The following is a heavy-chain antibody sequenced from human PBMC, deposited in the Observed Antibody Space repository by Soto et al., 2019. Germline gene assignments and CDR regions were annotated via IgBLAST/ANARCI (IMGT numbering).Heavy chain of an antibody. CDR1: GYTFTTYD. CDR2: SSTYNGNR. D-gene: IGHD3-16*01. V-gene: IGHV1-18*01. CDR3: ARGEYFDY. Sequence: QVQLVQSGAEVKKPGASVKVSCKASGYTFTTYDISWVRQAPGQGLEWMGWSSTYNGNRNSAQKFQGRVTMTTDTSTSTVYMELWSLRSVDTAIYYCARGEYFDYWGQGTLVTVSS. J-gene: IGHJ4*02.